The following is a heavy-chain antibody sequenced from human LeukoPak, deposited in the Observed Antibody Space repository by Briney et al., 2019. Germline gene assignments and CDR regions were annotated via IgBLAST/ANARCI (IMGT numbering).Heavy chain of an antibody. Sequence: ASVKVSSKASGGTFSSYAISWVRQAPGQGLEWMGGIIPIFGTANYAQKFQGRVTITTDESTSTAYMELSSLRSEDTAVYYCAVYCSSTSCYDKYYYYYYMDVWGKGTTVTVSS. CDR2: IIPIFGTA. CDR3: AVYCSSTSCYDKYYYYYYMDV. V-gene: IGHV1-69*05. CDR1: GGTFSSYA. D-gene: IGHD2-2*01. J-gene: IGHJ6*03.